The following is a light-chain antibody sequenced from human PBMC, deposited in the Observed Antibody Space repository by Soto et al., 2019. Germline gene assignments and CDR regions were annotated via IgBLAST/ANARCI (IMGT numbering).Light chain of an antibody. V-gene: IGKV3-20*01. J-gene: IGKJ2*01. CDR3: QQYGTSPYP. CDR1: QSVSSSY. CDR2: GSS. Sequence: EIVLTQSPGTLSLSPGERATVSCRASQSVSSSYLAWYQQKPGQAPRLLIYGSSRRATGIPDRFSGSGSGTDLTLTISRLEPEDFAVYYCQQYGTSPYPFGQGTKLEIK.